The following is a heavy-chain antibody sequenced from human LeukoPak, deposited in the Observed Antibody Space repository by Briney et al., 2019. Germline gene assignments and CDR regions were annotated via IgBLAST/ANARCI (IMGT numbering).Heavy chain of an antibody. V-gene: IGHV5-51*01. J-gene: IGHJ4*02. CDR1: GYGFTSYW. CDR3: ARPSTHDYCFIPLDY. Sequence: GEPLPSSSQGSGYGFTSYWIGWARPVPGKGLEWMGIIYPGDSDTRYRPSFQGQVTLSADKSISTAYLQWSSLKASDIAMYDCARPSTHDYCFIPLDYWGQGTLVTVSS. D-gene: IGHD4-11*01. CDR2: IYPGDSDT.